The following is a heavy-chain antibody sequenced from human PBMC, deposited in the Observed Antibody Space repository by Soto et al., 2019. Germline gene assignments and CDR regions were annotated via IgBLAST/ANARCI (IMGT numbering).Heavy chain of an antibody. Sequence: RGESLKISCKGSGYSFTSYWIGWVRQMPGKGLEWMGIIYPGDSDTRYSPSFQGQVTISADKSISTAYLQWSSLKASDTAMYYCARHVRGCSGTSCYRGYYYYGMDVWGQGTTVTVSS. CDR3: ARHVRGCSGTSCYRGYYYYGMDV. V-gene: IGHV5-51*01. CDR2: IYPGDSDT. J-gene: IGHJ6*02. D-gene: IGHD2-2*02. CDR1: GYSFTSYW.